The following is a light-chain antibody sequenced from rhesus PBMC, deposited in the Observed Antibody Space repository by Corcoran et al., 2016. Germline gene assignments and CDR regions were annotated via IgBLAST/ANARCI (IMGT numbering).Light chain of an antibody. CDR1: QSVRSY. J-gene: IGKJ2*01. Sequence: QVILTQSPATLSLSPGERATLSCRASQSVRSYLAWYQQKPGQAPRHLIYGASSRATGIPDRVSGSGSGTDFPLTIGSLEPEDFGVYPCYQHSSGYSFGQGTKVEIK. CDR3: YQHSSGYS. V-gene: IGKV3-10*01. CDR2: GAS.